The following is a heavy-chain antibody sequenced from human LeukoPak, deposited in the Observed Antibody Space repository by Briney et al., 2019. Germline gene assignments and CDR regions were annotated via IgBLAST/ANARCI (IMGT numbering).Heavy chain of an antibody. Sequence: GGSLRLSCAASGFTFSSYAMSWVRQAPGKGLEWVSAVGGSGGSTYYADSVKGRFTISRDNSKNTLYLQMNSRRAEDTAVYYCAKAYGGKGRVFDYWGQGTLVTVSS. D-gene: IGHD4-23*01. CDR3: AKAYGGKGRVFDY. J-gene: IGHJ4*02. CDR1: GFTFSSYA. CDR2: VGGSGGST. V-gene: IGHV3-23*01.